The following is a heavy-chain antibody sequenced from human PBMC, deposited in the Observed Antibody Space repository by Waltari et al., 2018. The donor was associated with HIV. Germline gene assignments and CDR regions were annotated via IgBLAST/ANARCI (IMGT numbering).Heavy chain of an antibody. CDR1: GDTFTNYA. D-gene: IGHD3-9*01. CDR2: INAANGNT. Sequence: QVQLVQSGAEVKKPGASVKVSCKASGDTFTNYAMHWVRQAPGQSLEWMGWINAANGNTHYSQKFQGRVTITRDTSASTAYMELSSLRSEDTAVYYCARGGAYYDILTGYYLGFDYWGQGTLVTVSS. CDR3: ARGGAYYDILTGYYLGFDY. V-gene: IGHV1-3*01. J-gene: IGHJ4*02.